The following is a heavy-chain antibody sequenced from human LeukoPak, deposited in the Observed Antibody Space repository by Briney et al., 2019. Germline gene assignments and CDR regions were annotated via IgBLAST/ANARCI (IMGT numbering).Heavy chain of an antibody. CDR2: IHHNGAIT. V-gene: IGHV3-64D*06. CDR3: ARDMSGTYSFDY. J-gene: IGHJ4*02. CDR1: GFTLTWHV. D-gene: IGHD1-26*01. Sequence: GGSLRLSCSASGFTLTWHVMHWVRQAPGKALEYVSFIHHNGAITSYADSVRGRFTVSRDNSKNTLFLELSSLRTDDTAVYYCARDMSGTYSFDYWGQGTLVTVSS.